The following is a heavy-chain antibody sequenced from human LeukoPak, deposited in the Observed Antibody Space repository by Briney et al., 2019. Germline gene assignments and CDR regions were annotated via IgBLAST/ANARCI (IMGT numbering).Heavy chain of an antibody. Sequence: GGSLRLFCAASGFTFSSYAMSWFRQAPGKGLEWVSTVSGGGVTTYYADSAKGRFTISRDNSKNTLYLQMNSLTAEDTAVYYCSKQSYASGWNPFDYWGQGILVTVSS. CDR2: VSGGGVTT. J-gene: IGHJ4*02. D-gene: IGHD6-19*01. CDR3: SKQSYASGWNPFDY. V-gene: IGHV3-23*01. CDR1: GFTFSSYA.